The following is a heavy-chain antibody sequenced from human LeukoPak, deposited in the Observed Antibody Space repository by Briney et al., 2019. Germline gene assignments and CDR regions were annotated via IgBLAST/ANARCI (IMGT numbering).Heavy chain of an antibody. CDR1: GGSISSYH. J-gene: IGHJ6*03. CDR3: ARDRYCSSTSCPGGFYYYYYMDV. CDR2: IYTSGST. Sequence: SETLSLTCTVSGGSISSYHWSWIRQPAGKGLEWIGRIYTSGSTNYNPSLKSRVTMSVDTSKNQFSLKLSSVTAADTAVYYCARDRYCSSTSCPGGFYYYYYMDVWGKGTTVTVSS. D-gene: IGHD2-2*01. V-gene: IGHV4-4*07.